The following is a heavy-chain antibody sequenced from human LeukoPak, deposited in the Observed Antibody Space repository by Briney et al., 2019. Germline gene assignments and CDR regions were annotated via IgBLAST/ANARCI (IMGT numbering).Heavy chain of an antibody. CDR2: INHSGST. Sequence: SETLSLTCAVYGGSFSGYYWSWIRQPPGKGLEWIGEINHSGSTNYNPSLKSRVTISVDTSKNQFSLKLSSVTAADTAVYYCARRYTSRYYYDSSGYFLGWGQGTLVTVSS. D-gene: IGHD3-22*01. CDR3: ARRYTSRYYYDSSGYFLG. J-gene: IGHJ4*02. CDR1: GGSFSGYY. V-gene: IGHV4-34*01.